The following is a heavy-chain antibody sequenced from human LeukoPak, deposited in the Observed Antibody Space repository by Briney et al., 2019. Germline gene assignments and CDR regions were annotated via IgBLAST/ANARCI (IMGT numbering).Heavy chain of an antibody. V-gene: IGHV4-61*01. D-gene: IGHD1-26*01. CDR2: VYYSGST. CDR3: AKDPSGSYHFDY. CDR1: GGSVSSGNYY. Sequence: SETLSLTCTVSGGSVSSGNYYWSWIRQPPGKGLEWIGYVYYSGSTNYNPSLKSRVTISLDTSKNQFSLKLSSVTAADTAVYYCAKDPSGSYHFDYWGQGTLVTVSS. J-gene: IGHJ4*02.